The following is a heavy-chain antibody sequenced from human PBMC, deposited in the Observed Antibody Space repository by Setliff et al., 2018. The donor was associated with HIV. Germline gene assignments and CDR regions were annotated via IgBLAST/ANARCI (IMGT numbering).Heavy chain of an antibody. CDR1: GFTFSNAW. D-gene: IGHD5-12*01. Sequence: PGGSLRLSCVVSGFTFSNAWMSWVRQAPGKGLEWVGFIRSKNFGGTPEYAASVRGRFTISRDDSKNIAYLQMNSLKTEDTGVYYCSYSGYHLYYYYGMDVWGQGTTVTVSS. CDR2: IRSKNFGGTP. J-gene: IGHJ6*02. CDR3: SYSGYHLYYYYGMDV. V-gene: IGHV3-49*04.